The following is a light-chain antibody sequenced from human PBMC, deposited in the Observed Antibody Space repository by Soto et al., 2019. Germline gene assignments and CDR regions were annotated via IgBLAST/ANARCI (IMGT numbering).Light chain of an antibody. Sequence: EIVMTQSPATLSVSPGERATLSCRASQSISSNLAWYQQKPGQAPRLLIYGASTRATGIPARFSGSGSGTEFTLTISSLQSKDFAVYYCQQYNNWPPFTFGPGTKVDIK. J-gene: IGKJ3*01. CDR2: GAS. CDR1: QSISSN. CDR3: QQYNNWPPFT. V-gene: IGKV3-15*01.